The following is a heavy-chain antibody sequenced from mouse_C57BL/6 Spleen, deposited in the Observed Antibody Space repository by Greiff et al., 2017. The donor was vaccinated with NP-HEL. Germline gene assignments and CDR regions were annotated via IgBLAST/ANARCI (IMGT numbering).Heavy chain of an antibody. CDR2: IDPEDGET. Sequence: EVMLVESGAELVKPGASVKLSCTASGFNIKDYYMHWVKQRTEQGLEWIGRIDPEDGETKYAAKFQGKAPITADTSSNTAYLQLSSLTTVDTAVTDCARSASAGYVWFAYWGKGTLVTVSA. V-gene: IGHV14-2*01. J-gene: IGHJ3*01. CDR3: ARSASAGYVWFAY. D-gene: IGHD3-2*02. CDR1: GFNIKDYY.